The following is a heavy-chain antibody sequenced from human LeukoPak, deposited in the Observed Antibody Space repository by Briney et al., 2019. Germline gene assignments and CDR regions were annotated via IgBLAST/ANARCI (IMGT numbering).Heavy chain of an antibody. Sequence: PGGSLRLSCVASGLTVNSTYMTWVRQTPGKGLDWVSLIYRGGNIYYGDSVRGRFTMSRDISQNVVFLEINTLRAEDTAVYYCAAGGVTAERHAFEIWGHGTVVTVSS. CDR2: IYRGGNI. CDR3: AAGGVTAERHAFEI. D-gene: IGHD2-21*02. J-gene: IGHJ3*02. CDR1: GLTVNSTY. V-gene: IGHV3-53*01.